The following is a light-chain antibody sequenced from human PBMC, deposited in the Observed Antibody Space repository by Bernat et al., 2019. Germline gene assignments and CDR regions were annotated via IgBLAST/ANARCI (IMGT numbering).Light chain of an antibody. CDR2: EAS. CDR1: QSISSW. Sequence: DIQMTQSPSTLSASVGDRVTITCHASQSISSWLAWYQQKPGKAPKHLIYEASTLQTGVPSRFSGSGSGTEFTLTISSLQPDDFATYHCQQYDTSSNTFGQGTKVEVK. V-gene: IGKV1-5*03. CDR3: QQYDTSSNT. J-gene: IGKJ1*01.